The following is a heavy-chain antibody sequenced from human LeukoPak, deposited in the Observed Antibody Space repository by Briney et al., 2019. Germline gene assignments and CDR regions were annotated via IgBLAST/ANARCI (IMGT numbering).Heavy chain of an antibody. CDR1: GFTFSSYA. J-gene: IGHJ3*02. CDR2: ISGSGGST. CDR3: AKSANYDILTGYRVDAFDI. V-gene: IGHV3-23*01. D-gene: IGHD3-9*01. Sequence: PGGSLRLSCAASGFTFSSYAMSWVRQAPGKGLEWVSAISGSGGSTYYADSVKGRFTISRDNSKNTLYLQMNSLRAEDTAVYYCAKSANYDILTGYRVDAFDIWGQGTMVTVSS.